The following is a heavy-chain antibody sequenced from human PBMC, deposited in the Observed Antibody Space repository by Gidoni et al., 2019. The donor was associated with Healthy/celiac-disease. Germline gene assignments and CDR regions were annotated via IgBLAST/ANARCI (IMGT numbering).Heavy chain of an antibody. D-gene: IGHD2-2*01. CDR1: GCSISSRNW. V-gene: IGHV4-4*02. CDR3: ARTPGYQLPIHDAFDI. Sequence: QVQLQESGPGLVKPSGPLSLTFAASGCSISSRNWWSWVRQPPGKGLEWIGEIYHSGSTNYNPSLKSRVTISVDKSKNQFSLKLSSVTAADTAVYYCARTPGYQLPIHDAFDIWGQGTMVTVSS. J-gene: IGHJ3*02. CDR2: IYHSGST.